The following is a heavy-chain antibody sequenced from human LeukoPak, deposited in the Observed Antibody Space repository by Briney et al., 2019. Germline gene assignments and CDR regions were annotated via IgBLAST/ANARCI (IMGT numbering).Heavy chain of an antibody. CDR1: GFTFSHYE. J-gene: IGHJ4*02. Sequence: GGSLRLSCAASGFTFSHYEMNWVRQAPGKGLECVSYISGSGTTIYYADSMKGRFTISRDNAKKSLYLQINSLRAEDTAVYYSARVTRGGYDGYFDYWGQGTLVTVSS. CDR3: ARVTRGGYDGYFDY. V-gene: IGHV3-48*03. CDR2: ISGSGTTI. D-gene: IGHD5-12*01.